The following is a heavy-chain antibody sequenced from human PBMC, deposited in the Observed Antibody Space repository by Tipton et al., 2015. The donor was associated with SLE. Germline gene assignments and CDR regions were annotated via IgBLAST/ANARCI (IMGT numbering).Heavy chain of an antibody. CDR1: GGSFRGYY. CDR3: ARLLSPRDAFDI. Sequence: TLSLTCAVYGGSFRGYYWSWIRQPPGKGLEWIGEINHSGSTNYNPSLKSRVTISVDTSKNQFSLKLSSVTAADTAVYYCARLLSPRDAFDIWGQGTMVTVSS. CDR2: INHSGST. V-gene: IGHV4-34*01. J-gene: IGHJ3*02. D-gene: IGHD3-10*01.